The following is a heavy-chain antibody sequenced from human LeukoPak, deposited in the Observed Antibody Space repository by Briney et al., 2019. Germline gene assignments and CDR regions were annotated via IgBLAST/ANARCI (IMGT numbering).Heavy chain of an antibody. Sequence: SETLSLTCTVSGYSISSGYYWGWIRQPPGKGLEWIGSIYHSGSTYYNPSLKSRVTISVDTSKNQFSLKLSSVTAADTAVCYCARGLSYYDILTGPYYFDYWGQGTLVTVSS. CDR1: GYSISSGYY. CDR2: IYHSGST. CDR3: ARGLSYYDILTGPYYFDY. J-gene: IGHJ4*02. D-gene: IGHD3-9*01. V-gene: IGHV4-38-2*02.